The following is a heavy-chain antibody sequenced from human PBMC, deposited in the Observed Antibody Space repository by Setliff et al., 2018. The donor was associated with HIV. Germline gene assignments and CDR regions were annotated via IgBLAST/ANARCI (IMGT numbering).Heavy chain of an antibody. V-gene: IGHV4-39*01. CDR1: GGSIANDNNY. J-gene: IGHJ6*03. CDR3: ARGVTLGRGVIAESPLYVMDV. D-gene: IGHD3-10*01. CDR2: IYFNGKT. Sequence: ETLSLTCSVSGGSIANDNNYWGWIRQSPGKGLEWIGSIYFNGKTYNNPSLKSRVIMSVDRSRSQLSLKVNSVTAADTATYYCARGVTLGRGVIAESPLYVMDVWGEGTPVTVSS.